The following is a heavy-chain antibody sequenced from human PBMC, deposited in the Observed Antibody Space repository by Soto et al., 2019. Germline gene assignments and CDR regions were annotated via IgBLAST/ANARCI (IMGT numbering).Heavy chain of an antibody. CDR1: GDSISTVDYF. V-gene: IGHV4-30-4*01. Sequence: SETLSLTCSVSGDSISTVDYFWAWIRQPPGQALEYIGYIYKSATTYYNPSFESRVAISPDTSKSQFSLNVTSVTAADTAVYFCARGRYCLTGRCFPNWFDSWGQGTLVTVSS. J-gene: IGHJ5*01. D-gene: IGHD2-15*01. CDR2: IYKSATT. CDR3: ARGRYCLTGRCFPNWFDS.